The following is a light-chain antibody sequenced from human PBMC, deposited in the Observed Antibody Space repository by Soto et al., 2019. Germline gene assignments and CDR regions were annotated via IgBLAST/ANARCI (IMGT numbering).Light chain of an antibody. CDR1: QGICNY. CDR2: AAS. Sequence: DVQMTQSPSSLSASVGDRVTITCRAGQGICNYLAWYQQKPGKVPKVLIYAASTLQPGVPSRFSSIGSGTDFTLTISSLQPEDVATYYCQKYNRAPPWTFGQGTKVEIK. V-gene: IGKV1-27*01. J-gene: IGKJ1*01. CDR3: QKYNRAPPWT.